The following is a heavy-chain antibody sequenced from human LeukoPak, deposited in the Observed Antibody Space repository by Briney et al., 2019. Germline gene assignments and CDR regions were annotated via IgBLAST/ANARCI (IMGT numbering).Heavy chain of an antibody. Sequence: SETLSLTCTVSGGSISSSSYYWGWIRQPPGKGLEWIGSIYYSGSTYYNPSLKSRVTIPVDTSKNQFSLKLSSVTAADTAVYYCARPSKWYVFYMDVWGQGTTVTVSS. D-gene: IGHD2-15*01. V-gene: IGHV4-39*01. J-gene: IGHJ6*02. CDR3: ARPSKWYVFYMDV. CDR2: IYYSGST. CDR1: GGSISSSSYY.